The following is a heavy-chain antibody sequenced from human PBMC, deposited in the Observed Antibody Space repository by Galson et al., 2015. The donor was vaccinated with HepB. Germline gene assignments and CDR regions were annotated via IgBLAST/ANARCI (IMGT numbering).Heavy chain of an antibody. CDR2: TYYRSKWYN. CDR3: ASQDGHI. D-gene: IGHD4-17*01. CDR1: GDSVSSNSAA. J-gene: IGHJ4*02. V-gene: IGHV6-1*01. Sequence: CAISGDSVSSNSAAWNWIRQSPSRGLEWLGRTYYRSKWYNGYAVSVKGRITINPDTSKNQFSLQLKSVTPEDTAVYYCASQDGHIWGQGTLVTVST.